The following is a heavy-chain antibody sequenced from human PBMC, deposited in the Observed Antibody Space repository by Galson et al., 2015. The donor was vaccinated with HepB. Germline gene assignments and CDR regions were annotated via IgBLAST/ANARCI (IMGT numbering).Heavy chain of an antibody. V-gene: IGHV1-69*04. CDR3: ARVVAAAGFGLDP. Sequence: SVKVSCKASGGTFSSYAISWVRQAPGQGLEWMGRIIPILGIANYAQKFRGRVTIAADKSTSTAYMELSSLRSEDTAVYYCARVVAAAGFGLDPWGQGTLVTVSS. D-gene: IGHD6-13*01. J-gene: IGHJ5*02. CDR2: IIPILGIA. CDR1: GGTFSSYA.